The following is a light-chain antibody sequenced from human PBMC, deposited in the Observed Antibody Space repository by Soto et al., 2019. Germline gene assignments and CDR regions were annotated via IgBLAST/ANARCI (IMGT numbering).Light chain of an antibody. CDR3: QQYGSSPSWT. CDR2: GAS. Sequence: EIVLTQSPVTLSLSPWERATLSCRASQSVSRYLAWYQQKPDQAPRLLIYGASSRATGIPDRFSGSGSGTDFTLTISRLEPEDFAVYYCQQYGSSPSWTFGQGTKVDIK. CDR1: QSVSRY. J-gene: IGKJ1*01. V-gene: IGKV3-20*01.